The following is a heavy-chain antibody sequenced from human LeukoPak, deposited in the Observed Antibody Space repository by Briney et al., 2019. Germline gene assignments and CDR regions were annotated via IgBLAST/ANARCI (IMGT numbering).Heavy chain of an antibody. CDR2: INPNSGGT. CDR1: GYTFTGYY. V-gene: IGHV1-2*02. D-gene: IGHD3-22*01. CDR3: ARGRGHYDSSGYYYEGDAFDI. J-gene: IGHJ3*02. Sequence: ASVKVSCKASGYTFTGYYMHWVRQAPGQGLEWVGWINPNSGGTNYAQKFQGRVTMTRDTSISAAYMELSRLRSDDTAVYYCARGRGHYDSSGYYYEGDAFDIWGQGTMVTVSS.